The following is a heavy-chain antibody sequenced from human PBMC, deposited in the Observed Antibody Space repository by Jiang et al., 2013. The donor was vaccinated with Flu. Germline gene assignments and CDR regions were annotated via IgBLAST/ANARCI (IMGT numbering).Heavy chain of an antibody. CDR2: IDPSDSYT. CDR1: GYSFTTYW. D-gene: IGHD3-3*01. Sequence: LVESGAEVKEPGESLRISCKGSGYSFTTYWISWVRQMPGKGLEWMGRIDPSDSYTSYTPSFQGHVTISADKSISTVYLQWSSLKASDTATYYCARLESGAFWSGYYIYWGQGTLVTVSS. J-gene: IGHJ4*02. CDR3: ARLESGAFWSGYYIY. V-gene: IGHV5-10-1*01.